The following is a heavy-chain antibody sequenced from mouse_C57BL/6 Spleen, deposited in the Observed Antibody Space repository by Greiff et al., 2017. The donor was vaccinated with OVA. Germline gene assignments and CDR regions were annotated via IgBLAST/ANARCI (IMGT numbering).Heavy chain of an antibody. Sequence: EVQRVESGGGLVKPGGSLKLSCAASGFTFSDYGMHWVRQAPEKGLEWVAYISSGSSTIYYADTVKGRFTISRDNAKNTLFLQMTSLRSEDTAMYYCAIPITTVVDYAMDYWGQGTSVTVSS. CDR1: GFTFSDYG. J-gene: IGHJ4*01. D-gene: IGHD1-1*01. V-gene: IGHV5-17*01. CDR2: ISSGSSTI. CDR3: AIPITTVVDYAMDY.